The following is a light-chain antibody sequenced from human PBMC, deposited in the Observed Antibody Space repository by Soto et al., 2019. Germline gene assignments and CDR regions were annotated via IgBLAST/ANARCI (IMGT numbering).Light chain of an antibody. CDR2: LGF. V-gene: IGKV2-28*01. CDR1: QSLLHGNGNNY. CDR3: MQTLQTPLT. Sequence: DIVMTQSPLSLPVTPGEPASISCRSSQSLLHGNGNNYLDWYLQKPGQSPQLLIHLGFNRASGVPERFSGSGSGTDFTLRISRVEADDVGVYYCMQTLQTPLTFGQGTKVEIK. J-gene: IGKJ1*01.